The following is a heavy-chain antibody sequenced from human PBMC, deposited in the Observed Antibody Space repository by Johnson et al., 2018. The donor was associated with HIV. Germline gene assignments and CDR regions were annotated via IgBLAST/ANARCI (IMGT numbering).Heavy chain of an antibody. CDR1: GFTVSSNY. V-gene: IGHV3-66*01. CDR3: ARGVYSSSWYGAFDI. Sequence: VQLVESGGGLVQPGGSLILSCAASGFTVSSNYMSWVRQAPGKGLEWVSVIYSGGSTYYADSVKGRFTISRDNSKNTLYLQMNSLRAEDTAVYYCARGVYSSSWYGAFDIWGQGTMVTVSS. CDR2: IYSGGST. J-gene: IGHJ3*02. D-gene: IGHD6-13*01.